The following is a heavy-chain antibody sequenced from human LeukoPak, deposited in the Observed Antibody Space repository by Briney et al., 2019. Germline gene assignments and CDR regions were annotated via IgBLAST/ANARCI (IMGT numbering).Heavy chain of an antibody. CDR2: INPNSGGT. CDR1: GYTFTGYY. D-gene: IGHD6-6*01. CDR3: ARDFEYSSSSGIGDY. V-gene: IGHV1-2*02. J-gene: IGHJ4*02. Sequence: ASVKVSCKASGYTFTGYYMHWVRQAPGQGLEWMGWINPNSGGTNYAQKVQGRVTMTRDTSISTAYMELSRLRSDDTAVYYCARDFEYSSSSGIGDYWGQGTLVTVSS.